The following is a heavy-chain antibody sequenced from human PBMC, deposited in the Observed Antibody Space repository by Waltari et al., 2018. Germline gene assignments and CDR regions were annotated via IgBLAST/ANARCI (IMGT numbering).Heavy chain of an antibody. J-gene: IGHJ4*02. CDR2: ITHSGSS. V-gene: IGHV4-39*07. CDR3: ARHMTTVTTSSFDY. Sequence: QLQLQESGPGLVKPSETLSLTCTVSGASVSSRIHYWGWIRQSPGKGLEWIGSITHSGSSSYNLSLRSRVTLLVDTSKNQFSLRVNSVTAADMALYYCARHMTTVTTSSFDYWGQGALVTVSS. D-gene: IGHD4-17*01. CDR1: GASVSSRIHY.